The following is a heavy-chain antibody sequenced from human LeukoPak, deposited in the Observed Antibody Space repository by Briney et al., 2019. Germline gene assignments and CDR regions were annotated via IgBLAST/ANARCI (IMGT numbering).Heavy chain of an antibody. V-gene: IGHV3-74*01. CDR3: ARDAVDTANAV. Sequence: GGSLRLSCAASGFIFSSYWMHWVRQAPGKGLVWVSRINSDGSSTSYADSVKGRFTISRDNAKNTLYLQMNSLRAEDTAVYYCARDAVDTANAVWGQGTTVTVSS. D-gene: IGHD5-18*01. J-gene: IGHJ6*02. CDR2: INSDGSST. CDR1: GFIFSSYW.